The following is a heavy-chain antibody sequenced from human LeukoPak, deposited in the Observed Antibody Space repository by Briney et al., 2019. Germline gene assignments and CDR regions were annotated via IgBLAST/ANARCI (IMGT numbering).Heavy chain of an antibody. J-gene: IGHJ3*02. Sequence: ASVKVSCKASGYTFTGYYMHWVRQAPGRGLEWMGWINPNTGGTNYAQKFQGRVTMTRDTSISTAYMELSRLRSDDTAVYYCASIMITFGGAKGAFDIWGQGTMVTVSS. D-gene: IGHD3-16*01. CDR2: INPNTGGT. CDR3: ASIMITFGGAKGAFDI. V-gene: IGHV1-2*02. CDR1: GYTFTGYY.